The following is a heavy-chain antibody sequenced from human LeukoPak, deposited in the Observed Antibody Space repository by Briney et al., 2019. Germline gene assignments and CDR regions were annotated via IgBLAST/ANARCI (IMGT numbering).Heavy chain of an antibody. CDR2: IYYSGST. Sequence: PSETLSLTCTVSGGSISSYYWSWIRQPPGKGLEWIGYIYYSGSTNYNPSLKSRVTISVDTSKHQFSLKLGSVTAADTAVYYCARVGDYYDSSGYPRYYFDYWGQGTLVSVSS. J-gene: IGHJ4*02. CDR1: GGSISSYY. CDR3: ARVGDYYDSSGYPRYYFDY. V-gene: IGHV4-59*01. D-gene: IGHD3-22*01.